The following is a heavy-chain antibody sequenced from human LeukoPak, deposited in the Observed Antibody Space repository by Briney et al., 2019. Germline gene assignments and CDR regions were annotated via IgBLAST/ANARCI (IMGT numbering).Heavy chain of an antibody. CDR2: ISSSSSYT. V-gene: IGHV3-11*03. Sequence: GGSLRLSCAASGFTFSDYYMSWIRQAPGKGLEWVSYISSSSSYTNYADSVKGRFTISRDNAKNSLYLQTNSLRAEDTAVYYCAMEGPGNCFDPWGQGTLVTVSS. CDR1: GFTFSDYY. J-gene: IGHJ5*02. D-gene: IGHD3-3*01. CDR3: AMEGPGNCFDP.